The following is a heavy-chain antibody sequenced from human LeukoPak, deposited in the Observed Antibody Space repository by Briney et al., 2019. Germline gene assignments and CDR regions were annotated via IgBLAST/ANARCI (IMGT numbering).Heavy chain of an antibody. D-gene: IGHD2/OR15-2a*01. J-gene: IGHJ6*03. CDR2: IYFSGGT. CDR3: ARCKYYYYYMDV. Sequence: SETLSLTCTVSGDSISSSNCYWGWIRQPPGKGLEWIGSIYFSGGTYYNASLKSRVTISVDTSKNQFSLKLSSVTAADTAVYYCARCKYYYYYMDVWGKGTTVTVSS. V-gene: IGHV4-39*07. CDR1: GDSISSSNCY.